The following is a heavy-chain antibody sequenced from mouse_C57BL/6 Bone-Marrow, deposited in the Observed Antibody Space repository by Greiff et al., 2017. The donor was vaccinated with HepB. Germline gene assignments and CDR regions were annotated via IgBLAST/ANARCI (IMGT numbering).Heavy chain of an antibody. D-gene: IGHD1-1*02. V-gene: IGHV1-15*01. CDR3: TRYPYGNYFDY. J-gene: IGHJ2*01. Sequence: VKLMESGAELVRPGASVTLSCKASGYTFTDYEMHWVKQTPVHGLEWIGAIDPETGGTAYNQKFKGKAILTADKSSSTAYMELRSLTSEDSAVYYCTRYPYGNYFDYWGQGTTLTVSS. CDR2: IDPETGGT. CDR1: GYTFTDYE.